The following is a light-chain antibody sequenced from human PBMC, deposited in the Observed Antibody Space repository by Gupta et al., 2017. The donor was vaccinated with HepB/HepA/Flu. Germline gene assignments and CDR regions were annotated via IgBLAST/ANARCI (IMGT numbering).Light chain of an antibody. V-gene: IGLV3-1*01. CDR3: QAWDSSLRVV. J-gene: IGLJ2*01. CDR2: QDS. Sequence: SYELTQPPSVSVSPGQTASIPCSGDKLGDKYACWYQQKPGQSPVLVIYQDSKRPSGIPERFSGSNSGNTATLTISGTQAMDEADYYCQAWDSSLRVVFGGGTKLTVL. CDR1: KLGDKY.